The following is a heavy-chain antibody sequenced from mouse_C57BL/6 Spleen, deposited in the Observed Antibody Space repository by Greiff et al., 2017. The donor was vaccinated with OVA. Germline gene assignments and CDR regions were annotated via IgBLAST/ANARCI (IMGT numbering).Heavy chain of an antibody. CDR3: ARWCPFDY. CDR2: IYPGDGDT. V-gene: IGHV1-82*01. Sequence: VQLQQSGPELVKPGASVKISCKASGYAFSSSWMNWVKQRPGKGLEWIGRIYPGDGDTNYNGKFKGKGTLTADKPSSTASMPLISLTSEDSAVYFCARWCPFDYWGQGTTLTVSS. J-gene: IGHJ2*01. D-gene: IGHD1-1*02. CDR1: GYAFSSSW.